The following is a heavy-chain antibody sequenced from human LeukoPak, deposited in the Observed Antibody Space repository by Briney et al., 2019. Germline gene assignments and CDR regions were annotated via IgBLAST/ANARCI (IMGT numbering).Heavy chain of an antibody. D-gene: IGHD6-19*01. Sequence: PGGSLRLSCAASGFTFSSYEMNWVRQAPGKGLEWVSYMSSSGSTIYYADSVKGRFTISRDNAKNSLYLQMNSLRAEDTAVYYCARTPYVGIAVDGRNDAFDIWGQGTMVTVSS. CDR2: MSSSGSTI. V-gene: IGHV3-48*03. J-gene: IGHJ3*02. CDR1: GFTFSSYE. CDR3: ARTPYVGIAVDGRNDAFDI.